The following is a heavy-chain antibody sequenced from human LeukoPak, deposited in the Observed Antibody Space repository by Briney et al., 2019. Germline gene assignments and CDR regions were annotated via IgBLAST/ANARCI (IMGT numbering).Heavy chain of an antibody. D-gene: IGHD6-13*01. CDR1: GGSISSYY. CDR2: IYYSGST. Sequence: TSETLSLTCTVSGGSISSYYWSWIRQPPGKGLEWIGYIYYSGSTNYNPSLKSRVTISVDTSKNQFSLKLSSVTAADTAVYYCARDRRSQVASTSRYSSSLVRKWGDYYGMDVWGQGTTVTVSS. J-gene: IGHJ6*02. CDR3: ARDRRSQVASTSRYSSSLVRKWGDYYGMDV. V-gene: IGHV4-59*01.